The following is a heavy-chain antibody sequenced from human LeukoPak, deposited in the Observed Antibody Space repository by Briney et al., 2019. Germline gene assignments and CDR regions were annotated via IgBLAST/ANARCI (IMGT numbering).Heavy chain of an antibody. CDR3: ARATLRLGDLSLSNYFDP. CDR1: GGSISSSGSY. J-gene: IGHJ5*02. V-gene: IGHV4-39*07. Sequence: PSETLSLTCTVSGGSISSSGSYWAWIRQPPGKGLEWIGSIYDSGSTYYNPSLKSRVTMSVDTSKNQFSLKLSSVTAADTALYYCARATLRLGDLSLSNYFDPWGQGTLVTVSS. CDR2: IYDSGST. D-gene: IGHD3-16*02.